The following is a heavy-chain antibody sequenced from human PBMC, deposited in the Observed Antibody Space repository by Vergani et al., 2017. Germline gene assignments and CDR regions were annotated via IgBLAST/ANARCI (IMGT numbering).Heavy chain of an antibody. V-gene: IGHV3-23*01. CDR2: ISWHGDRT. J-gene: IGHJ4*02. CDR3: AREERSNTSPFVGD. Sequence: EVHLLESGGGQVEAGGSLRLSRVASGFTFSNSAMSWVRQTSGKGLEWVSAISWHGDRTYYADSVKGRFTISRDNSKNTVYLQMNSLKAEDRATYYCAREERSNTSPFVGDWGQGTLVTV. CDR1: GFTFSNSA. D-gene: IGHD2/OR15-2a*01.